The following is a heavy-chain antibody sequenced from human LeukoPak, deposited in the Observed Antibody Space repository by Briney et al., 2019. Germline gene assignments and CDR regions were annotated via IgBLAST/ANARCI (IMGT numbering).Heavy chain of an antibody. D-gene: IGHD3-10*01. CDR1: GFTFSSYG. CDR2: IRYDGSNK. Sequence: GGSLRLSCAASGFTFSSYGMHWVRQAPGKGLEWVAFIRYDGSNKYYADSVKGRFTISRDNSKNTLYLQMNSLRAEDTAVYYCAKEREEFGELYYFDYWGQGTLVTVSS. J-gene: IGHJ4*02. CDR3: AKEREEFGELYYFDY. V-gene: IGHV3-30*02.